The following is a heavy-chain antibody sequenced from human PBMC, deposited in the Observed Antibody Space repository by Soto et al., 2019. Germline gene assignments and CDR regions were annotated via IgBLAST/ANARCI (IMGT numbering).Heavy chain of an antibody. CDR3: ARGLRYYFYMDV. Sequence: GESLKISCQGSGYNFTNYWIGWVRQMPGKGLEWMGIIYPSDSHTRYRPSFQGQVTISADKSITTAYLQWSSLKASDTAMYYCARGLRYYFYMDVWGKGTTVTVSS. V-gene: IGHV5-51*01. CDR2: IYPSDSHT. D-gene: IGHD3-16*01. CDR1: GYNFTNYW. J-gene: IGHJ6*03.